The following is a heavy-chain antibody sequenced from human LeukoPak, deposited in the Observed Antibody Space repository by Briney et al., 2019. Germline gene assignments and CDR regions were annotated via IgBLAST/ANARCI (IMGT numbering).Heavy chain of an antibody. J-gene: IGHJ4*02. Sequence: GGSLRLSCAASGFTFTTYWMTWVRQAQGKGVEGVASINQDGSEKYYVDSVKGRFTISRDKDKKSLYLEMKSLSAKDPAVYYCARAVTSTEGYWGQGTLVTVSS. CDR3: ARAVTSTEGY. CDR1: GFTFTTYW. V-gene: IGHV3-7*03. CDR2: INQDGSEK.